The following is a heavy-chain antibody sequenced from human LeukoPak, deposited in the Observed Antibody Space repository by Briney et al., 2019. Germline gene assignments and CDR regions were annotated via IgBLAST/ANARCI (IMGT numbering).Heavy chain of an antibody. CDR1: GGTFSSYT. CDR3: ATTTQDCSSTSCPTEFDY. D-gene: IGHD2-2*01. CDR2: IIPILGIA. Sequence: SVKVSFKASGGTFSSYTISWVRQAPGQGLEWMGRIIPILGIANYAQKFQGRVTITADTSTDTAYMELSSLRSEDTAVYYCATTTQDCSSTSCPTEFDYWGQGTLVTVSS. J-gene: IGHJ4*02. V-gene: IGHV1-69*02.